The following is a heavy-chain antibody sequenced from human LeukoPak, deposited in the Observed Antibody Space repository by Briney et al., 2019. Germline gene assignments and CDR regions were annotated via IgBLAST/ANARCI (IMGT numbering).Heavy chain of an antibody. CDR1: GFTFSSYW. D-gene: IGHD3-10*01. Sequence: GGSLRLSCAASGFTFSSYWMSWVRQAPGKGLEWVANIKQDGSEKYYVDSVKGRFTISRDNAKNSLYLQMNSLRAEDTAVYYCARDHYYGSGSYNYWGQGTPVTVSS. CDR3: ARDHYYGSGSYNY. J-gene: IGHJ4*02. CDR2: IKQDGSEK. V-gene: IGHV3-7*01.